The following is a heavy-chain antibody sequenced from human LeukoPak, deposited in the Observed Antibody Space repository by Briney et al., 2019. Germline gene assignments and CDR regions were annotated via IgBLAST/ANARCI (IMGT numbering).Heavy chain of an antibody. CDR3: ARGVYYGSGSYN. V-gene: IGHV4-34*01. Sequence: SETLSLTCGVCDGSFSGYYWTWIRQPPGKGLEWIGEINHSGSANYNPSLKSRVTISMDTSKNQFSLKLSSVTAADTAVYYCARGVYYGSGSYNWGQGTLVTVSS. CDR1: DGSFSGYY. CDR2: INHSGSA. D-gene: IGHD3-10*01. J-gene: IGHJ4*02.